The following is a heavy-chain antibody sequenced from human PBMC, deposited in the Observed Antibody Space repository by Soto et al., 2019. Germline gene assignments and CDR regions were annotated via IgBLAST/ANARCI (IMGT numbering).Heavy chain of an antibody. J-gene: IGHJ4*02. CDR1: GFTFSSYA. Sequence: LRLSCAASGFTFSSYAMSWVRQAPGKGLEWVSAISGSGGSTYYADSVKGRFTISRDNSKNTLYLQMNSLRAEDTAVYYCAKAGQVEDWPRGRMRNRQYYFDYWGQGTLVTVSS. CDR3: AKAGQVEDWPRGRMRNRQYYFDY. V-gene: IGHV3-23*01. CDR2: ISGSGGST. D-gene: IGHD3-9*01.